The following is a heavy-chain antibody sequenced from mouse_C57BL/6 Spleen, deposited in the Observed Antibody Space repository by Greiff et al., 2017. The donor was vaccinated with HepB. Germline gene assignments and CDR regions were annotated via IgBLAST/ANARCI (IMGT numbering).Heavy chain of an antibody. V-gene: IGHV1-63*01. CDR3: ARSGGYDVRYFDV. Sequence: QVQLKESGAELVRPGTSVKMSCKASGYTFTNYWIGWAKQRPGHGLEWIGDIYPGGGYTNYNEKFKGKATLTADKSSSTAYMQFSSLTSEDSAIYYCARSGGYDVRYFDVWGTGTTVTVSS. CDR2: IYPGGGYT. CDR1: GYTFTNYW. D-gene: IGHD2-2*01. J-gene: IGHJ1*03.